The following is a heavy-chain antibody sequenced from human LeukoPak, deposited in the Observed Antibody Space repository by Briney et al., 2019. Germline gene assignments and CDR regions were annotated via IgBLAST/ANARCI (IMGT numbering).Heavy chain of an antibody. Sequence: SETLSLTCTVSGGSISSYYWGWIRQPPGKGLEWIGSIYYSGSTYYNLSLKSRVTISVDTSKNQFSLKLSSVTAADTAVYYCARHAPPYGIAAAAVDYWGQGTLVTVSS. CDR3: ARHAPPYGIAAAAVDY. D-gene: IGHD6-13*01. CDR1: GGSISSYY. J-gene: IGHJ4*02. V-gene: IGHV4-39*01. CDR2: IYYSGST.